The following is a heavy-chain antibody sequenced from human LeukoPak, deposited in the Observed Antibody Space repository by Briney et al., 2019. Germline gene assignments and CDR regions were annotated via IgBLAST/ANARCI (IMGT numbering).Heavy chain of an antibody. CDR3: ARDRGGGWFDP. Sequence: PGRSLRLSCAASGFTFSSYSMNWVRQAPGKGLEWVSYISSSSSTIYYADSVKGRFTISRDNAKNSLYLQMNSLRAEDTAVYYCARDRGGGWFDPWGQGTLVTVSS. D-gene: IGHD3-16*01. CDR1: GFTFSSYS. J-gene: IGHJ5*02. V-gene: IGHV3-48*04. CDR2: ISSSSSTI.